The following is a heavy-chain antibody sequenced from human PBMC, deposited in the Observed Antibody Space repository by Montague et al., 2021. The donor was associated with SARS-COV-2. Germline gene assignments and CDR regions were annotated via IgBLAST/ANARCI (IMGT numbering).Heavy chain of an antibody. J-gene: IGHJ4*02. Sequence: PALVKPTQTLTLTCTFSGFSLSTSGMRASWIRQPPGKALEWLARIDWDDDKFYSTSLKTRLTISKDTSKNQVVLTMTNRDPVDTATYYCARSYYDILTAYYTPFDYWGQGTLVTVS. V-gene: IGHV2-70*04. CDR3: ARSYYDILTAYYTPFDY. CDR1: GFSLSTSGMR. D-gene: IGHD3-9*01. CDR2: IDWDDDK.